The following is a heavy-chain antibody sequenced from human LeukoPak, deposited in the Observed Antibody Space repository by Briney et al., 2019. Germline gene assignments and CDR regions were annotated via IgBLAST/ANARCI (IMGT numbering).Heavy chain of an antibody. Sequence: SETLSLTRTVSGGSISSYYWSWIRQPPGQGLEWIGYIYYSGGTNYNPSLKSRVTISIDTSKNQFSLKLSSVTAADTAVYYCARLPNFDYWGQGTLVTVSS. CDR2: IYYSGGT. V-gene: IGHV4-59*01. J-gene: IGHJ4*02. D-gene: IGHD1-26*01. CDR1: GGSISSYY. CDR3: ARLPNFDY.